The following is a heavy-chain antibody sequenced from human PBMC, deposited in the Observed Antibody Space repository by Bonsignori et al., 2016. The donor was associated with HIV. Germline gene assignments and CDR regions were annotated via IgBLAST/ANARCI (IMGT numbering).Heavy chain of an antibody. Sequence: WIRQPPGKGLEWVANIKQDGSEKYYVDSVKGRFTISRDNAKNSLYLQMNSLRAEDTAVYYCARACVPAARGVYYMDVWGKGTTVTVSS. D-gene: IGHD2-2*01. V-gene: IGHV3-7*01. CDR2: IKQDGSEK. J-gene: IGHJ6*03. CDR3: ARACVPAARGVYYMDV.